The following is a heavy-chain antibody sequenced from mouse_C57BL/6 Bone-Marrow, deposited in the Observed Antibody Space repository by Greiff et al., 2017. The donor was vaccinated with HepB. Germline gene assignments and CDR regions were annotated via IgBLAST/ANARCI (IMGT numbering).Heavy chain of an antibody. CDR1: GFSLTSYG. Sequence: QVQLQQSGPGLVQPSQSLSITCTVSGFSLTSYGVHWVRQSPGKGLEWLGVIWSGGSTDYNAAFISRLSISKDNSKSQVFFKMNSLQADDTAIYYCARSLYGSSPLGYWGQGTTLTVSS. CDR2: IWSGGST. CDR3: ARSLYGSSPLGY. V-gene: IGHV2-2*01. D-gene: IGHD1-1*01. J-gene: IGHJ2*01.